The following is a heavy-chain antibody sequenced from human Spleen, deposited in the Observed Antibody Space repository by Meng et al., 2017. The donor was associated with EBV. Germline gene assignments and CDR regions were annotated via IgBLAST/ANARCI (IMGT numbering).Heavy chain of an antibody. CDR1: VYIFISYG. Sequence: QVRLLQSGAGVKKPGASVKGPCKASVYIFISYGLSWVRQAPGQGPEWMGWISTYNGNTNYAQKFQGRVTLTADTATSTAYLHLRSLRSDDTAVYYCARDPDVLGDRWYFDLWGRGTLVTVSS. V-gene: IGHV1-18*01. D-gene: IGHD2-8*02. CDR3: ARDPDVLGDRWYFDL. CDR2: ISTYNGNT. J-gene: IGHJ2*01.